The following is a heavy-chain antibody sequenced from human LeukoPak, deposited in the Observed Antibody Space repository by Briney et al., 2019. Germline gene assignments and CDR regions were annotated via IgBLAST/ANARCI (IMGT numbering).Heavy chain of an antibody. V-gene: IGHV3-30*04. J-gene: IGHJ5*02. CDR1: GFTFSSYA. CDR2: ISFDGSNK. D-gene: IGHD1-26*01. Sequence: GGSLRLSCAASGFTFSSYAMHWVRQAPGKGLEWVAVISFDGSNKFYAGSVKGRFTISRDNSKNTLYLQMNSLRPEDTAVYYCTREESGESPLGSWGQRTLVTVSS. CDR3: TREESGESPLGS.